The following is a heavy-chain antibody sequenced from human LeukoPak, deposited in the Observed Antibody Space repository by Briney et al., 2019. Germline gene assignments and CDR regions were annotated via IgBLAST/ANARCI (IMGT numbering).Heavy chain of an antibody. D-gene: IGHD3-10*01. Sequence: GGSLRLSCAASGFTFSSYAMNWVRQAPGKGLEWVSDMSSGGSTYYADSVKGRFTISRDNSKNTLYLQMNSLRAEDTAVYYCARAGHYYGSGGFDPWGQGTLVTVSS. V-gene: IGHV3-23*01. CDR2: MSSGGST. CDR1: GFTFSSYA. J-gene: IGHJ5*02. CDR3: ARAGHYYGSGGFDP.